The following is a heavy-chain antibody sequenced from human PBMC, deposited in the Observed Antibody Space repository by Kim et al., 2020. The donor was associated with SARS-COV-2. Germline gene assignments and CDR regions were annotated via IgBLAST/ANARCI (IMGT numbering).Heavy chain of an antibody. Sequence: SRVTISVDTSKNQFSLKLSSVTAADTAVYYCATERYYDFWSGYQYNWFDPWGQGTLVTVSS. V-gene: IGHV4-39*01. CDR3: ATERYYDFWSGYQYNWFDP. J-gene: IGHJ5*02. D-gene: IGHD3-3*01.